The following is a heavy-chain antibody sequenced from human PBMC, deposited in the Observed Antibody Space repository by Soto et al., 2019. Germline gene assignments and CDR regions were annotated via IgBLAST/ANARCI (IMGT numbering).Heavy chain of an antibody. CDR3: AKDMLEQWLNSAYWYLDV. CDR1: GFTFSSYA. Sequence: EVQLLESGGGLVQPGGSLRLSCAASGFTFSSYAMSWVRQAPGKGLEWVSAISGSGGSTYYADSVKGRSTISRDNSKNTLNLQMNSLRADDMAVYYCAKDMLEQWLNSAYWYLDVWVRGTLVTVPP. D-gene: IGHD6-19*01. CDR2: ISGSGGST. J-gene: IGHJ2*01. V-gene: IGHV3-23*01.